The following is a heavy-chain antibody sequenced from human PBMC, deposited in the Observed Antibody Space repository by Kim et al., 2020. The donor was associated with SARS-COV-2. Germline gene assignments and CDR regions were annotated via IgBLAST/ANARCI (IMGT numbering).Heavy chain of an antibody. Sequence: GGSLRLSCAASGFTFSRYGMHWVRQAPGKGLEWVALIWSDGINKNYGDAVKGRFTISRDISQNTLYLQMNSLRAEDTAVYYCARGLSTIWTNWFDPWGQGTPVTVSS. CDR2: IWSDGINK. CDR3: ARGLSTIWTNWFDP. J-gene: IGHJ5*02. CDR1: GFTFSRYG. V-gene: IGHV3-33*01. D-gene: IGHD3-9*01.